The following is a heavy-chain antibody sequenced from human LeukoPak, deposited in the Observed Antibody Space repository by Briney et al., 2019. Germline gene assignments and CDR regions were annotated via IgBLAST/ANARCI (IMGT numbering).Heavy chain of an antibody. CDR1: GGSISSGDYY. CDR2: IYYSGST. CDR3: ARRLRFLEWLGAFDI. Sequence: PSETLSLTCTVSGGSISSGDYYWSWIRQPPGKGLEWIGYIYYSGSTYYNPSLKSRVTISVDTSKNQFSLKLSSVTAADTAVYYCARRLRFLEWLGAFDIWGQGTMVTVSS. V-gene: IGHV4-30-4*08. J-gene: IGHJ3*02. D-gene: IGHD3-3*01.